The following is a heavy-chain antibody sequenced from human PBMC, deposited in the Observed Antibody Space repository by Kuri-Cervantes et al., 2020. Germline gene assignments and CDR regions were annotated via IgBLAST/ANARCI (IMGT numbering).Heavy chain of an antibody. D-gene: IGHD2-15*01. CDR1: GFTFSSYS. Sequence: GESLKISCAASGFTFSSYSMNWVRQAPGKGLEWVSSISSSSSYIYYADSVKGRFTISRDNAKNSLYLQMNSLRAADTAVYYCARFVGLFRGGYCSGGSCSDYWGQGTLVTVSS. CDR2: ISSSSSYI. J-gene: IGHJ4*02. V-gene: IGHV3-21*01. CDR3: ARFVGLFRGGYCSGGSCSDY.